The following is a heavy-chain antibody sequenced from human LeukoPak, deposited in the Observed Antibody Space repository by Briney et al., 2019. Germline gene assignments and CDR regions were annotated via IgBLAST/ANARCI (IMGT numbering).Heavy chain of an antibody. CDR1: GYTFTSYG. CDR3: ARAGPVPPSDGGPVADF. Sequence: ASVKVSCKASGYTFTSYGISWVRQAPGQGLEWMGWIGAYNGNTNYAQKLQDRVTMTTDTSTSTAYMELRSLRSDDTAVYYCARAGPVPPSDGGPVADFWGQGTLVTVSS. CDR2: IGAYNGNT. J-gene: IGHJ4*02. D-gene: IGHD3-10*01. V-gene: IGHV1-18*01.